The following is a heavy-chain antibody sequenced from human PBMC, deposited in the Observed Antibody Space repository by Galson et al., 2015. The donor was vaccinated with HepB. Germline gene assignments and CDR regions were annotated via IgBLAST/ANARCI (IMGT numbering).Heavy chain of an antibody. D-gene: IGHD6-19*01. CDR3: AREKCGSGWYGSVMGNWFDP. CDR2: ISNDGSSK. V-gene: IGHV3-30*04. CDR1: GFTFSAYA. J-gene: IGHJ5*02. Sequence: SLRLSCAASGFTFSAYALHWVRQAPGRGLEWVAGISNDGSSKYYADSVKGRFTISRANSRNTIYLHMNSLRVEDTAIYYCAREKCGSGWYGSVMGNWFDPWGRGTLVTVSS.